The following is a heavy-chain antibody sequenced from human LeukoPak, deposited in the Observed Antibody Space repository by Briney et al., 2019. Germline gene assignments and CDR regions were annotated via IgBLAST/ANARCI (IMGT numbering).Heavy chain of an antibody. CDR2: IYHSGST. CDR3: ARADYGSGSYYNDY. D-gene: IGHD3-10*01. Sequence: SETLSLTCTVSGGSISSSSYYWGWIRQPPGKGLEWIGNIYHSGSTYYNPSLKSRVTISVDTSKNQFSLKLSSVTAADTAVYYCARADYGSGSYYNDYWGQGTLVTVSS. CDR1: GGSISSSSYY. J-gene: IGHJ4*02. V-gene: IGHV4-39*07.